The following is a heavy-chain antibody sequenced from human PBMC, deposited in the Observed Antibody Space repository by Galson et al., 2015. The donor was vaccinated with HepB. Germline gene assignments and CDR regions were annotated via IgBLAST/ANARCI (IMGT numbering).Heavy chain of an antibody. CDR3: ARDRSGGAFDI. CDR1: GFTFSSYA. Sequence: SLRLSCAASGFTFSSYAMHWVRQAPGKGLEWVAVISHDGSNKYYADSVKGRFTISRDNSKNTLYLQMNSLRAEDTAVYYCARDRSGGAFDIWGQGTMVTVSS. D-gene: IGHD3-10*01. J-gene: IGHJ3*02. CDR2: ISHDGSNK. V-gene: IGHV3-30-3*01.